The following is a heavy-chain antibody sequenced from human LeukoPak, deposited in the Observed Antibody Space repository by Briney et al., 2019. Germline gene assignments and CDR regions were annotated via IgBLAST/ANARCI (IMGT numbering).Heavy chain of an antibody. CDR1: GGALNSGSYH. CDR2: IHTSGST. V-gene: IGHV4-61*02. D-gene: IGHD1-26*01. J-gene: IGHJ4*02. CDR3: ARGGSYSDFDS. Sequence: PSETLSLTCTVSGGALNSGSYHWRWLRQPAGRGLEWIGRIHTSGSTNYNPSLNSRVTISLDTSKNQFSMNLSSVTAADTAVYYCARGGSYSDFDSWGQGTLVTVSS.